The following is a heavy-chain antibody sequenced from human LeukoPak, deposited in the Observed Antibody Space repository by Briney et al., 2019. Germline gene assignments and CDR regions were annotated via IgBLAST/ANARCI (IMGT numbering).Heavy chain of an antibody. Sequence: SETLSLTCAVYGGSFSGYYWSWIRQPPGKGLEWIGEINHSGSTNYNPSLKSRVTISVDTSKNQFSLKLSSVTAADTAVYYCARDDNIVVARSYWYFDLWGRGTLVTVSS. V-gene: IGHV4-34*01. CDR2: INHSGST. CDR3: ARDDNIVVARSYWYFDL. J-gene: IGHJ2*01. CDR1: GGSFSGYY. D-gene: IGHD2-2*01.